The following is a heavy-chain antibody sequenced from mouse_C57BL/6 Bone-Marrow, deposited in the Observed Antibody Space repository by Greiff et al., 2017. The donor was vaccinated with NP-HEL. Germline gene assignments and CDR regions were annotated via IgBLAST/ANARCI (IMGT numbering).Heavy chain of an antibody. CDR1: GYTFTSYW. V-gene: IGHV1-72*01. D-gene: IGHD2-2*01. CDR3: ARSGDTMVREIFAY. CDR2: IDPNSGGP. J-gene: IGHJ3*01. Sequence: QVHVKQPGAELVKPGASVKLSCKASGYTFTSYWMHWVKPRPGRGLEWIGRIDPNSGGPKYNEKFKSKATLTVDKPSSTAYMQLSSLTSEDSAVYYGARSGDTMVREIFAYWGQGTLVTVSA.